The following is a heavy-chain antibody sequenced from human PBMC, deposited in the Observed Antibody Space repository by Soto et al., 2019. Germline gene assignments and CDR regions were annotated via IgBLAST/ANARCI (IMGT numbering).Heavy chain of an antibody. V-gene: IGHV1-69*13. Sequence: GASVKVSCKASGGTFSSYAISWVRQAPGQGLEWMGGIIPIFGTANYAQKFQGRVTITADESTSTAYMELSSLRSEDTAVYYCARGSGRNHFWSGYYKHYFDYRGQGTLVTVSS. J-gene: IGHJ4*02. CDR1: GGTFSSYA. D-gene: IGHD3-3*02. CDR3: ARGSGRNHFWSGYYKHYFDY. CDR2: IIPIFGTA.